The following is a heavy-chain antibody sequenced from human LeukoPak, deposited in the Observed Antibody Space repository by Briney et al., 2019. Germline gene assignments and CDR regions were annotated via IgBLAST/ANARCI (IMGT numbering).Heavy chain of an antibody. CDR3: ARDRTVGIGVGY. J-gene: IGHJ4*02. D-gene: IGHD3-22*01. Sequence: SETPSLTCTVSGGSISSSSYYWGWIRQPPGKGLEWIGSIYYSGSTYYNPSLKSRVTISVDTSKNQFSLKLSSVTVADTAVYYCARDRTVGIGVGYWGQGTLVTVSS. CDR1: GGSISSSSYY. V-gene: IGHV4-39*07. CDR2: IYYSGST.